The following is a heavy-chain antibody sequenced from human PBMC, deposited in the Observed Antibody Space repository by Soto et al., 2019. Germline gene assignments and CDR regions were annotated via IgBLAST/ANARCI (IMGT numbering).Heavy chain of an antibody. CDR2: ISHSGIT. V-gene: IGHV4-4*02. D-gene: IGHD2-15*01. CDR3: ARWHCSGDSCYSRWFDP. J-gene: IGHJ5*02. CDR1: GRSVSSSNW. Sequence: PSETLSLTCSVSGRSVSSSNWWSWVRQHPVKGLEWIGEISHSGITNYNPSLKSRVTTSLDKYKNQFSLKLRSVTAADTDVYYCARWHCSGDSCYSRWFDPWGQGTLVTVSS.